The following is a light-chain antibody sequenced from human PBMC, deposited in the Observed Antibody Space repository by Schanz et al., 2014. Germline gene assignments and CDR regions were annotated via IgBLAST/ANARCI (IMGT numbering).Light chain of an antibody. V-gene: IGLV2-11*01. CDR2: DVS. Sequence: SALTQPRSVSGSPGQSVTISCTGTSSDVGGYNYVSWYQQHPGKAPKLMIYDVSKRPSGVSDRFSGSKSGNTASLTISGLQAEDEADYYCSSYTSSTLGVFGGGTKLTVL. CDR1: SSDVGGYNY. J-gene: IGLJ3*02. CDR3: SSYTSSTLGV.